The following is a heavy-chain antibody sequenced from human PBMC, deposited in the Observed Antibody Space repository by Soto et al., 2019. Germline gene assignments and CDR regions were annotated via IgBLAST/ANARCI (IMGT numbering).Heavy chain of an antibody. D-gene: IGHD3-16*02. CDR2: IIPILGIA. CDR1: GGTFSSYT. CDR3: ARDLVPLRPVRYFDY. Sequence: ASVKVSCKASGGTFSSYTISWVRQAPGQGLEWMGRIIPILGIANYAQKFQGRVTITADKSTSTAYMELSSLRSEDTAVYYCARDLVPLRPVRYFDYWGQGTLVTVSS. V-gene: IGHV1-69*04. J-gene: IGHJ4*02.